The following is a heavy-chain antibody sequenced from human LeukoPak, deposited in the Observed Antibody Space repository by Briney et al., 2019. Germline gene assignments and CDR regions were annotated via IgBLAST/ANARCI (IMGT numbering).Heavy chain of an antibody. Sequence: SETLSLTCSVSGGSISSAVHYWAWIRQPPGKGLECIGTISYRGTTYYTPSLKSRVTISVDTSKNQFSLMLRSVTADDTAAYYCARGRIREDWFDPWGQGTLVTVSS. V-gene: IGHV4-39*01. CDR1: GGSISSAVHY. CDR3: ARGRIREDWFDP. CDR2: ISYRGTT. J-gene: IGHJ5*02.